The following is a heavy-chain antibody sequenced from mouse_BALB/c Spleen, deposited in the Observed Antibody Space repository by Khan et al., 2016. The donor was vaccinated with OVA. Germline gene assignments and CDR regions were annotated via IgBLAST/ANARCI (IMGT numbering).Heavy chain of an antibody. CDR3: IIGHYGYPFAY. V-gene: IGHV5-4*02. CDR2: ISDGASYI. CDR1: GFNFSDYY. D-gene: IGHD2-2*01. J-gene: IGHJ3*01. Sequence: EVELVESGGGLVKPGGSLKLSCAASGFNFSDYYMYWVRQTPDERLEWVATISDGASYIYYPDNVKGRFTISRDNAKYNLFLQMSSLKSEDSAMYYCIIGHYGYPFAYRGHGTLVTVSA.